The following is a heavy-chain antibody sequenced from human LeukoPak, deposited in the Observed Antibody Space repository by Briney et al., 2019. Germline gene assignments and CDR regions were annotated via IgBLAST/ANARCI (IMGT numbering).Heavy chain of an antibody. CDR3: AKTPDSSSWYYFDY. CDR1: GFTFSTNA. J-gene: IGHJ4*02. Sequence: GGSLRLSCLTSGFTFSTNAMSWVRQAPGKGLKWISGISGSGGSTYYADSVKGRFTISRDNSKNTLYLQMNSLRAEDTAAYYCAKTPDSSSWYYFDYWGQGTLVTVSS. CDR2: ISGSGGST. D-gene: IGHD6-13*01. V-gene: IGHV3-23*01.